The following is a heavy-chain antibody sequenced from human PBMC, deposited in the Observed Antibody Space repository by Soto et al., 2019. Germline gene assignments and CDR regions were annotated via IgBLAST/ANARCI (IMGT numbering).Heavy chain of an antibody. Sequence: DVHLLESGGGLVQPGGSLRLSCAASGFTFSSYAMSWVRQAPGKGLEWVSSISGSGLSTYYADSVKGRFTISRDNSKNTLYLQMNSLRAEDTAVYYCAKGAQFKGYSYYYYGMDVWGQGTTVTVSS. J-gene: IGHJ6*02. CDR2: ISGSGLST. CDR3: AKGAQFKGYSYYYYGMDV. V-gene: IGHV3-23*01. CDR1: GFTFSSYA. D-gene: IGHD5-18*01.